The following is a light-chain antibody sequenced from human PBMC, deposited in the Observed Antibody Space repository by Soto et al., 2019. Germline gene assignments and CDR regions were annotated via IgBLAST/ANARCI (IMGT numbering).Light chain of an antibody. Sequence: EIQMTQSPSSLSASVGDRITITCRASQGIGNFLAWYQQKPGKVPKLLIYAASTLQSGVPSRFSGSGSGPDVTLTISSLQPEDVATYYCQKYDNAPWTFGQGTKVEIK. V-gene: IGKV1-27*01. J-gene: IGKJ1*01. CDR2: AAS. CDR1: QGIGNF. CDR3: QKYDNAPWT.